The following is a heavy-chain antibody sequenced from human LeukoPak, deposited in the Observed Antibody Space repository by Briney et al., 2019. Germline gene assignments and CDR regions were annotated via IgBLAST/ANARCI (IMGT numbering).Heavy chain of an antibody. V-gene: IGHV3-30-3*01. CDR3: ARDRGTGTTMVPEYYYYGMDV. Sequence: PGGSLRFSCAASGFTFSSYAMHWVRQAPGKGLEWVAVISYDGSNKYYADSVKGRFTISRDNSKNTPYLQMNSLRAEDTAVYYCARDRGTGTTMVPEYYYYGMDVWGQGTTVTVSS. CDR1: GFTFSSYA. J-gene: IGHJ6*02. CDR2: ISYDGSNK. D-gene: IGHD1-7*01.